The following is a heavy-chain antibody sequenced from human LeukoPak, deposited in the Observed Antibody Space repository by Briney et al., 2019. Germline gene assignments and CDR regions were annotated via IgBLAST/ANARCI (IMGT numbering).Heavy chain of an antibody. V-gene: IGHV4-38-2*02. CDR2: IYHSGST. Sequence: SETLSLTCTVSGYSISSGYFWGWIRQPPGKGLECIGTIYHSGSTYYNPSLKSRVTISVDTSKNQFSLKLNSVTAADTAVYYCARGEDYYDSSGYYGYFDYWGQGTLVTVSS. J-gene: IGHJ4*02. CDR3: ARGEDYYDSSGYYGYFDY. CDR1: GYSISSGYF. D-gene: IGHD3-22*01.